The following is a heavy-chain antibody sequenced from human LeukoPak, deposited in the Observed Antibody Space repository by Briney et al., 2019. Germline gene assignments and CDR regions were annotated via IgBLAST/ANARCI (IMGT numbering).Heavy chain of an antibody. J-gene: IGHJ4*02. CDR1: GFTFSSSW. CDR3: ARGGSDTAMAHDY. Sequence: PGGSLRFSCAASGFTFSSSWMTWVSQAPGKGLEWVANIKQDGSDKNYVDSVKGRFAISRDNAKNTLYLQVNSLRAEDTAVYFCARGGSDTAMAHDYWGQGTLVTVSS. CDR2: IKQDGSDK. D-gene: IGHD5-18*01. V-gene: IGHV3-7*01.